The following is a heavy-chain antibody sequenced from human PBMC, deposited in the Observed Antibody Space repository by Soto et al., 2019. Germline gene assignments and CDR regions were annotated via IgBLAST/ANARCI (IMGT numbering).Heavy chain of an antibody. Sequence: GASVKVSCKASGGTFSSYAISWVRQAPGQGLEWMGGIIPIFGTANYAQKFQGRVTITADESTSTAYMELSSLRSEDTAVYYCATTVTKKECAFDIWGQGTMVTVS. CDR2: IIPIFGTA. CDR1: GGTFSSYA. D-gene: IGHD4-17*01. V-gene: IGHV1-69*13. J-gene: IGHJ3*02. CDR3: ATTVTKKECAFDI.